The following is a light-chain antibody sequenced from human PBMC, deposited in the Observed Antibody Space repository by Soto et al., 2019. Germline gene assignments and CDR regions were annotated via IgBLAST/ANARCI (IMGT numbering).Light chain of an antibody. Sequence: EVVMTQSPATLSVSPGERATLSCRASQSVSSNLAWYQQQPGQVPRLLIYGASTRADGIPDRFSGSGSGTEFTHTISTLQSEDFAVFYCQQYNNGPITFGQGTRLESK. CDR1: QSVSSN. CDR3: QQYNNGPIT. CDR2: GAS. V-gene: IGKV3-15*01. J-gene: IGKJ5*01.